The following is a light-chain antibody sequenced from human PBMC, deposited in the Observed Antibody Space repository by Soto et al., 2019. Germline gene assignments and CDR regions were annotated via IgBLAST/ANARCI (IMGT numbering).Light chain of an antibody. CDR1: QTISSW. J-gene: IGKJ5*01. Sequence: DIQITQSPSTLSGSVGDRVTITCRASQTISSWLAWYQQKPGKAPKLLIYKASSLESGVPSRFSGSGSGTEFTLTINSLQADDFATYYCQQHNSFSITFGQGTRLEIK. CDR3: QQHNSFSIT. CDR2: KAS. V-gene: IGKV1-5*03.